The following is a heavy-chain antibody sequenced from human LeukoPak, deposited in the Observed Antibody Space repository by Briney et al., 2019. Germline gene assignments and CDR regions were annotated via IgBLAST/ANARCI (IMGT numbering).Heavy chain of an antibody. V-gene: IGHV3-33*01. J-gene: IGHJ3*02. CDR1: GFTFSSYA. Sequence: GGSLRLSCAASGFTFSSYAMHWVRQAPGKGLEWVAVIWSDGTNKYYSDSVKGRFTISRDNFKNTLYLQMNSLRAEDTAVYYCARGSLLAFDIWGQGTMITVSS. CDR3: ARGSLLAFDI. CDR2: IWSDGTNK.